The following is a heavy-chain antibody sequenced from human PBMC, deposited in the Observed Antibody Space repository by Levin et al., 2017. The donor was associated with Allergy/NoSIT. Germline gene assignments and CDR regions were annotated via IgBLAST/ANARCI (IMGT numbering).Heavy chain of an antibody. CDR2: IASDGGDK. V-gene: IGHV3-30*18. CDR1: GFTFSNYG. CDR3: AKDRKVAAAQYYFDF. Sequence: LSLTCAASGFTFSNYGIHWVRQAPGKGLEWVTVIASDGGDKKYADSVKGRFTISRDNSKNTLYLQMNSLRPEDTAVYYCAKDRKVAAAQYYFDFWGQGTLVTVSS. D-gene: IGHD6-13*01. J-gene: IGHJ4*02.